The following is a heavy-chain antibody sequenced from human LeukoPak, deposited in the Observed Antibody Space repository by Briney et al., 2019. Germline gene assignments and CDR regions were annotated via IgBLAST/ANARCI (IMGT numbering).Heavy chain of an antibody. D-gene: IGHD3-10*01. Sequence: GGSLRLSCAASGFTFSSYEMNWVRQAPGKGLEWVSYISSSGSTIYYADSVKGRFTISRDNAKNSLYLQMNSLRAEDTALYYCAKDFNYYGSGSVDYWGQGTLVTVSS. CDR2: ISSSGSTI. V-gene: IGHV3-48*03. CDR1: GFTFSSYE. CDR3: AKDFNYYGSGSVDY. J-gene: IGHJ4*02.